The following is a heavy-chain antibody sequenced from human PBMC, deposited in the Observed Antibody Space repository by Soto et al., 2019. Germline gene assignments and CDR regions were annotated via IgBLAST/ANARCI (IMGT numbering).Heavy chain of an antibody. Sequence: SETLSLTCTVSGGSISSGGYYWSWIRQPPGKGLEWIGYIYYSGSTNYNPSLKSRVTISVDTSKNQFSLKLSSVTAADTAVYYCASGGGYYDILTGLDYWGQGTLVTVSS. D-gene: IGHD3-9*01. V-gene: IGHV4-61*08. CDR2: IYYSGST. CDR1: GGSISSGGYY. J-gene: IGHJ4*02. CDR3: ASGGGYYDILTGLDY.